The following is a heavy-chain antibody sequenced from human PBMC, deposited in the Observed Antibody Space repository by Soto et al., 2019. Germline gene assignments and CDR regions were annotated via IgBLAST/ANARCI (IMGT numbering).Heavy chain of an antibody. CDR3: AREGELQLHLAFDL. D-gene: IGHD1-7*01. CDR2: IANDGSNK. V-gene: IGHV3-30-3*01. CDR1: GFTFSSYD. Sequence: EGPLSLSCAASGFTFSSYDMHWFRQAPGKGLGGVAVIANDGSNKYYTDSVKGRFTISRDNSKNTLSLQMNSLRAEDTAVYYCAREGELQLHLAFDLWGQGTLVTVSS. J-gene: IGHJ5*02.